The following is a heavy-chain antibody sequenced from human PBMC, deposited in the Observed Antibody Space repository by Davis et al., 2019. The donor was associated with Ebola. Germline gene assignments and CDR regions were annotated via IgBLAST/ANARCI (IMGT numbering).Heavy chain of an antibody. CDR3: ARRQRYCSGGSCNNWFDP. J-gene: IGHJ5*02. Sequence: MPGGSLRLSCTVSGGSISSSSYYWGWIRQPPGKGLEWIGSIYYSGSTYYNPSLKSRVTTSVDSSKNQFSLKLRSVTAADTAIYYCARRQRYCSGGSCNNWFDPWDQGTLVTVSS. V-gene: IGHV4-39*07. CDR2: IYYSGST. CDR1: GGSISSSSYY. D-gene: IGHD2-15*01.